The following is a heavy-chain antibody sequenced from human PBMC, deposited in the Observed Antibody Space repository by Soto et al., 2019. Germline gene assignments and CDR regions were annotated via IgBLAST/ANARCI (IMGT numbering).Heavy chain of an antibody. CDR2: INAGNGNT. D-gene: IGHD3-3*01. V-gene: IGHV1-3*01. Sequence: ASVKVSCKASGYTFTSYAMHWVRQAPGQRLEWMGWINAGNGNTKYSQKFQGRVTITRDTSASTAYMELSSLRSEDTAMYYCATANGYDFWSGYYTGLDAFDIWGQGTMVTVSS. CDR1: GYTFTSYA. J-gene: IGHJ3*02. CDR3: ATANGYDFWSGYYTGLDAFDI.